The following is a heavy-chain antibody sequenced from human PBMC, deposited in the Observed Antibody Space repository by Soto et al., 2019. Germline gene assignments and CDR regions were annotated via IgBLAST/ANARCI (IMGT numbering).Heavy chain of an antibody. CDR1: GVSVSGGIYY. CDR2: IYYTGST. CDR3: ARGLNAAASYYYGFDV. V-gene: IGHV4-61*01. J-gene: IGHJ6*02. D-gene: IGHD2-15*01. Sequence: SETLSLTCTVSGVSVSGGIYYWSWVRQPPGRGLEWIAYIYYTGSTNYNPSLKSRVTVSVDTSKNQFSLKLNSVTAADTAVYFCARGLNAAASYYYGFDVWGEGTTVTV.